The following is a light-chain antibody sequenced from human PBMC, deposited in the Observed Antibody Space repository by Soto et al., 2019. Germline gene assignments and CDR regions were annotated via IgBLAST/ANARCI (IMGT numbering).Light chain of an antibody. CDR2: VAS. V-gene: IGKV1-12*01. CDR1: QDISTW. Sequence: DIQMTQSPSSVSASVGDRVTITCRASQDISTWLSWYQQKPGKAPKLLISVASTLQSGVPLRFSGSGSGTHFTLTISSLQPEDFATYYCQQGSSIPRTFGGGTKVEIK. J-gene: IGKJ4*01. CDR3: QQGSSIPRT.